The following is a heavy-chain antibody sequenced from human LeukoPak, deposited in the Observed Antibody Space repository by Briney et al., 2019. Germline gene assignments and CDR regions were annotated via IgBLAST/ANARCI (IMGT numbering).Heavy chain of an antibody. CDR3: AKDLSPHCSEASCSAFDV. V-gene: IGHV3-23*01. CDR2: ISGNAGTT. D-gene: IGHD2-15*01. Sequence: GGSLRLSCATSGFTFFNYAMNWVRQAPGKGLEWVSSISGNAGTTYFADSVKGRFTISRDSSKSTVYLQMNSLRADDTAIYYCAKDLSPHCSEASCSAFDVWGQGTLVTVSS. J-gene: IGHJ4*02. CDR1: GFTFFNYA.